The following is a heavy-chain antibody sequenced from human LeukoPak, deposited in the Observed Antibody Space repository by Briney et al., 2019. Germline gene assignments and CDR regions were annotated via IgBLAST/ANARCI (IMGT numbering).Heavy chain of an antibody. D-gene: IGHD3-10*01. V-gene: IGHV1-2*02. CDR2: INPNSGDT. CDR3: ARGDYYGSPKVVAA. Sequence: ASVKVSCKASGYTFTGYYMHWVRQAPGQGLKWIGWINPNSGDTNYAQKFQDRVTMTRDTSISTAYIELNLLRSDDTAVFYCARGDYYGSPKVVAAWGQGTLVTVSS. J-gene: IGHJ5*02. CDR1: GYTFTGYY.